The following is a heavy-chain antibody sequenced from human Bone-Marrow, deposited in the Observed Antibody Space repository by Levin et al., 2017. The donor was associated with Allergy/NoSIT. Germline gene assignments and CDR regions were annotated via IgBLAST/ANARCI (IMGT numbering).Heavy chain of an antibody. D-gene: IGHD2-15*01. CDR1: GYTFTSYG. CDR3: AGGEVVNYYYYGMDV. CDR2: ISAYNGNT. Sequence: GESLKISCKASGYTFTSYGISWVRQAPGQGLEWMGWISAYNGNTNYAQKLQGRVTMTTDTSTSTAYMELRSLRSDDTAVYYCAGGEVVNYYYYGMDVWGQGTTVTVSS. V-gene: IGHV1-18*01. J-gene: IGHJ6*02.